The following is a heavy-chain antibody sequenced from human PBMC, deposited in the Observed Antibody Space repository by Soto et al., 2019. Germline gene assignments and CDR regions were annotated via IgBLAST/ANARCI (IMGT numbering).Heavy chain of an antibody. Sequence: SETLSLTYAFCGSSISCYFRSWLRPPPERAVEWIGYNHNSGSTNYKPTLKSRVTISVDTSKNQFSLKLSTVTAADTAVYYCARAFGVVPFDPWGQGTLVTVSS. V-gene: IGHV4-59*01. CDR2: NHNSGST. J-gene: IGHJ5*02. CDR1: GSSISCYF. D-gene: IGHD3-3*01. CDR3: ARAFGVVPFDP.